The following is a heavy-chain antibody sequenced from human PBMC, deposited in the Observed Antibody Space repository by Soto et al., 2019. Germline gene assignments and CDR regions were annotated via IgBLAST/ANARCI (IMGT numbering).Heavy chain of an antibody. Sequence: GSGPTLVNPTQTLTLTCTFSGFSLSTSGVGVGWIRQPPGKALEWLALIYWDDDKRCSPSLKSRLTITKDTSKNQVVLTMTNMDPVDTATYYCAHSPIAVAGPFYYYMDVWGKGTTVTVSS. CDR2: IYWDDDK. J-gene: IGHJ6*03. V-gene: IGHV2-5*02. CDR1: GFSLSTSGVG. CDR3: AHSPIAVAGPFYYYMDV. D-gene: IGHD6-19*01.